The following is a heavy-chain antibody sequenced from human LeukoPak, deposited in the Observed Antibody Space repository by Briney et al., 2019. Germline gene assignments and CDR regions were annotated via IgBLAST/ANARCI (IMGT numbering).Heavy chain of an antibody. J-gene: IGHJ5*02. CDR2: ISGSGGST. V-gene: IGHV3-23*01. CDR1: GFTFSSYA. CDR3: AKDRDKGITSYPGGS. D-gene: IGHD3-10*01. Sequence: SGGSLRLSCAASGFTFSSYALSWVRQAPGKGLEWVSAISGSGGSTYYADSVKGRFTISRDNSKNTLYLQMNSLRAEDTAVYYCAKDRDKGITSYPGGSWGQGTLVTVSS.